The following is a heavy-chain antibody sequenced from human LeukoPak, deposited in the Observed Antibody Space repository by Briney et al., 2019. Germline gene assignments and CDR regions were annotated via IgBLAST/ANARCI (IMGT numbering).Heavy chain of an antibody. CDR1: GFTFTSYW. J-gene: IGHJ3*02. D-gene: IGHD5-12*01. Sequence: PGGSLRLSCAASGFTFTSYWMTWVRQAPGKGLEWVANIKQDGSENNYVDTVKGRFTISRDSAKNSLYLQMNSLRAEDTAVYYCARVRLVATKYDAFDIWGQGTMVTVSS. CDR2: IKQDGSEN. V-gene: IGHV3-7*04. CDR3: ARVRLVATKYDAFDI.